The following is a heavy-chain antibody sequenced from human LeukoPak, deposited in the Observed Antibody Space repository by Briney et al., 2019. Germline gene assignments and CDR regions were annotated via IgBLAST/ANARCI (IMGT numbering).Heavy chain of an antibody. CDR1: GASISSSSYY. CDR3: GGSSGVDY. Sequence: SETLSLTCTVSGASISSSSYYWGWIRQPPGMGLEWIGSIYYSGSTYYNPSLKSRVTISVDTSKNQFSLKLSSVTAADTAVYYCGGSSGVDYWGQGTLVTVSS. D-gene: IGHD6-19*01. J-gene: IGHJ4*02. V-gene: IGHV4-39*01. CDR2: IYYSGST.